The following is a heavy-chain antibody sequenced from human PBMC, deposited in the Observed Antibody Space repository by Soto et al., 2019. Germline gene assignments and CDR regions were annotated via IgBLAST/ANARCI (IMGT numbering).Heavy chain of an antibody. Sequence: EVQLVESGGGLVKPGGSLRLSCAASGFTFSNYWMNWVRQSPGKGLVWVSRIKTDGSDTHYADAVTGRFTISRDNAKNTLYLQMNSLRDEDTAVYYCARPRTSDWAYDVWGQGTMVIVSS. J-gene: IGHJ3*01. CDR3: ARPRTSDWAYDV. V-gene: IGHV3-74*01. CDR1: GFTFSNYW. D-gene: IGHD3-9*01. CDR2: IKTDGSDT.